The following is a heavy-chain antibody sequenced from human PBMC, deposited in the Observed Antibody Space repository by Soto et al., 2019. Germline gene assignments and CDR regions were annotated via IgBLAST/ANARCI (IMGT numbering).Heavy chain of an antibody. V-gene: IGHV1-69*12. J-gene: IGHJ6*02. Sequence: QVQLVQSGAEVKKPGSSVKVSCKASGGTFSSYAISWVRQAPGQGLEWMGGIIPIFGKANYAQKFQGRVTITADESTSTAYMELSSLRSEDTAVYYCARARRGAATLFYYGMDVWGQGTTVTVSS. CDR2: IIPIFGKA. CDR3: ARARRGAATLFYYGMDV. CDR1: GGTFSSYA. D-gene: IGHD2-15*01.